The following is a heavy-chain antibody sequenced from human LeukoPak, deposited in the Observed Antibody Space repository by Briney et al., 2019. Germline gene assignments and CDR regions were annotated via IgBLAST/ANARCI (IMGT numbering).Heavy chain of an antibody. V-gene: IGHV3-21*01. J-gene: IGHJ2*01. CDR3: ASGGSSWYPGWYFDL. CDR2: ISSSSSYI. D-gene: IGHD6-13*01. Sequence: GGSLRLSCAASGFTFSSYSMNWVRQAPGKGLEWVSSISSSSSYIYYADSVKGRFTISRDNAKNSLYVQMNSLRAEDTAVYYCASGGSSWYPGWYFDLWGRGTLVTVSS. CDR1: GFTFSSYS.